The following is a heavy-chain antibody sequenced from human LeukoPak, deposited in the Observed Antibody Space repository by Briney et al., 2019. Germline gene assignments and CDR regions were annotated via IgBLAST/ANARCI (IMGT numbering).Heavy chain of an antibody. D-gene: IGHD2-2*01. CDR2: IYPGDSDT. CDR3: ARQRYCGSTSRRVLDY. CDR1: GECFSSDW. J-gene: IGHJ4*02. V-gene: IGHV5-51*02. Sequence: GGLKISCWGSGECFSSDWPGWGRRMAGEGVEGMVIIYPGDSDTRYSPPFQGKVTISADKSISTAYLQWSSLKATATAMYYCARQRYCGSTSRRVLDYWGQGTLVTVSS.